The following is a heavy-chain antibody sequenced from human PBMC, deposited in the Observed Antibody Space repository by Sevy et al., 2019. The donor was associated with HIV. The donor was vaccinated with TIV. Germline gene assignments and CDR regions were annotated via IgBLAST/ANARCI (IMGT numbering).Heavy chain of an antibody. V-gene: IGHV3-30*02. D-gene: IGHD2-21*01. CDR3: ARADCGGDCYLVFDY. CDR2: IRFDGNSK. Sequence: GGSLRLSCAASGFTFSTYGMHWVRQAPGKGLEWVAFIRFDGNSKYYADSVKGRFTISRDNSKNTLDLQLNSLTAEDTAVYCCARADCGGDCYLVFDYRGQGTLVTVSS. J-gene: IGHJ4*02. CDR1: GFTFSTYG.